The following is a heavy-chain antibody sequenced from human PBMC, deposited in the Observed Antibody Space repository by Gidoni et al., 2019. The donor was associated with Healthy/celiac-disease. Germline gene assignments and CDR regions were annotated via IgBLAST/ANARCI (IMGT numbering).Heavy chain of an antibody. CDR3: ARDRFTMVRGVITQSPYNWFDP. V-gene: IGHV1-2*02. J-gene: IGHJ5*02. CDR2: INPNSVVT. CDR1: GYTFTGYY. Sequence: QVQLVQSGAEVKKPGASVKVSCKASGYTFTGYYMPGVRQAPGQGLEWMGWINPNSVVTNYAQKFQVRVTMTRDTSISTAYMELSRLRSDDTAVYYCARDRFTMVRGVITQSPYNWFDPWGQGTLVTVSS. D-gene: IGHD3-10*01.